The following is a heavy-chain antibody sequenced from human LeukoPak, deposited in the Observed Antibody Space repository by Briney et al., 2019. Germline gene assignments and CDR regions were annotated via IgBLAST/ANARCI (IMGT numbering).Heavy chain of an antibody. D-gene: IGHD6-19*01. CDR1: GGSISSSSYY. J-gene: IGHJ3*02. CDR3: ARAEREYSSGWYSGFDI. Sequence: PSETLSLTCTVSGGSISSSSYYWSWIRQPPGKGLEWIGYIYYSGSTNYNPSLKSRVTISVDTSKNQFSLKLSSVTAADTAVYYCARAEREYSSGWYSGFDIWGQGTMVTVSS. V-gene: IGHV4-61*01. CDR2: IYYSGST.